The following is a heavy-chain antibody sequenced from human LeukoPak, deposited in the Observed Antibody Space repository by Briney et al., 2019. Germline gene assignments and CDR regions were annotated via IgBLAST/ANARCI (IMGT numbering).Heavy chain of an antibody. CDR2: INPNSGGT. Sequence: ASVKVSCKASGYTFTRYYMHWVRQAPGQGLEWMGRINPNSGGTNYAQKFQGRVTMTRDTSISTAYMELSRLRSDDTAVYYCARLAKMENRSLAYYFDYWGQGTLVTVSS. CDR1: GYTFTRYY. J-gene: IGHJ4*02. CDR3: ARLAKMENRSLAYYFDY. D-gene: IGHD1-1*01. V-gene: IGHV1-2*06.